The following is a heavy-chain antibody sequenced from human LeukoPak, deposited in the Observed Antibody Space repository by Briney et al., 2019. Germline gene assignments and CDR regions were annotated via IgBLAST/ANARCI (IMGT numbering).Heavy chain of an antibody. D-gene: IGHD6-19*01. J-gene: IGHJ4*02. CDR2: IYSGGST. CDR1: GFTVSSNY. CDR3: ARENGWKAGFDY. V-gene: IGHV3-53*01. Sequence: GGSLRLSCAASGFTVSSNYMSWVRQAPGKGLEWVSVIYSGGSTYYADSVKGRFTISRDNSKNTLYLQMNSLRAEDTAVYYCARENGWKAGFDYWGQGTLVTVSS.